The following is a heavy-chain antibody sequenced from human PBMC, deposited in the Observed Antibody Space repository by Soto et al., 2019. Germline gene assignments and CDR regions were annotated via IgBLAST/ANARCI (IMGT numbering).Heavy chain of an antibody. CDR1: GYTFTSYD. V-gene: IGHV1-8*01. J-gene: IGHJ4*02. CDR2: MNPDSDIT. D-gene: IGHD1-1*01. CDR3: VRGDATTGPSQNDY. Sequence: QVQLVQSGAEVKKPGALVKVSCKASGYTFTSYDINWVRQATGQGLEWMGWMNPDSDITGYAQKFQGRVTMTRNTSISTAYMELNYLRSDDTAVYYCVRGDATTGPSQNDYWGQGTLVTVSS.